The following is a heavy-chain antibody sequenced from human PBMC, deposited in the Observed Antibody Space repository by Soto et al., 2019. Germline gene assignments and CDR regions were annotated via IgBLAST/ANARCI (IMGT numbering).Heavy chain of an antibody. CDR2: IYYSGST. D-gene: IGHD2-2*01. CDR3: ARLFRYCISTSCFRFGFDP. V-gene: IGHV4-30-4*01. Sequence: QVQLQESGPGLVKPSQTLSLTCTVSGGSISSGDYYWSWIRQPPGKGREWIGYIYYSGSTYYNPSLKSRVTISVDTSKNQFSLKLSSVTAADTAVYYCARLFRYCISTSCFRFGFDPWGQGTLVTVSS. J-gene: IGHJ5*02. CDR1: GGSISSGDYY.